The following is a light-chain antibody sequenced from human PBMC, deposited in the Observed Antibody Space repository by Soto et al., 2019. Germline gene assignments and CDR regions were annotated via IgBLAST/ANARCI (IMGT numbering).Light chain of an antibody. Sequence: EIVTTQSPATLSVSPGERATLSCRASQSISTNLAWYQQKAGQAPRLLIYAASTRANGIPARFSGSGSGTDFTLTINSLQSEDFAVYYCQQYNNWLYTFGQGTKVDIK. J-gene: IGKJ2*01. CDR1: QSISTN. V-gene: IGKV3-15*01. CDR2: AAS. CDR3: QQYNNWLYT.